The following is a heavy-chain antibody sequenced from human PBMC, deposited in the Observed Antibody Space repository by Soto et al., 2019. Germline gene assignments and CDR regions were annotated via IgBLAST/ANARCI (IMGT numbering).Heavy chain of an antibody. D-gene: IGHD3-10*02. CDR3: GRDQSGIGYYVDWFDP. CDR1: GYTFNSNA. J-gene: IGHJ5*02. V-gene: IGHV1-3*01. Sequence: ASVKVSCKASGYTFNSNAIHWVRQAPGQRPEWLGWINAGNGNTYYSEKFEGRVTFTRDTAATTVNMELTSLTSEDTAIYYCGRDQSGIGYYVDWFDPWGQGTLVTVSS. CDR2: INAGNGNT.